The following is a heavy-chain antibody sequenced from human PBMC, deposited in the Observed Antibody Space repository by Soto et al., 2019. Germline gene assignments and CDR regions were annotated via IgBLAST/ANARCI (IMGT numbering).Heavy chain of an antibody. D-gene: IGHD3-22*01. CDR3: ARDLIDYYYDSSGYYPGY. Sequence: GASVKVSCKASGYTFTSYYMHWVRQAPGQGLEWMGIINPSGGSTSYAQKFQGRVTMTRDTSTSTVYMELSSLRSEDTAVYYCARDLIDYYYDSSGYYPGYWGQGTLVTVSS. CDR1: GYTFTSYY. J-gene: IGHJ4*02. V-gene: IGHV1-46*01. CDR2: INPSGGST.